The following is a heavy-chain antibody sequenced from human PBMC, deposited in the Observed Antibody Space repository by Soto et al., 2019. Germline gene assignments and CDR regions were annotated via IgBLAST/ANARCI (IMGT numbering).Heavy chain of an antibody. CDR3: VKAGTMAGTGTTPRSFDI. Sequence: PGGSLRLSCAASGFIFNAYGMHWVRQAPGNGLEWVAVISFDGSNQYYEESVKGRFTISRDNSKNTLYLQMHSLRADDTGVYFCVKAGTMAGTGTTPRSFDIWGRGTMVTVSS. D-gene: IGHD1-1*01. J-gene: IGHJ3*02. CDR2: ISFDGSNQ. V-gene: IGHV3-30*18. CDR1: GFIFNAYG.